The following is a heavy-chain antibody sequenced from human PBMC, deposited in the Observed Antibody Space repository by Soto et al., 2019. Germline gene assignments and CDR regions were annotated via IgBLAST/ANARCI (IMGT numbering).Heavy chain of an antibody. V-gene: IGHV1-18*01. CDR2: ISAYNGNT. CDR1: GYTFTSYG. D-gene: IGHD3-22*01. J-gene: IGHJ3*02. Sequence: GASVKVSCKASGYTFTSYGISWVRQAPGQGLEWMGWISAYNGNTNYAQKLQGRVTMTTDTSTSTAYKKLRSLRSDDTAEYYCARDVGTYYYDSSGLEDDAFDIWGQGTMVTVSS. CDR3: ARDVGTYYYDSSGLEDDAFDI.